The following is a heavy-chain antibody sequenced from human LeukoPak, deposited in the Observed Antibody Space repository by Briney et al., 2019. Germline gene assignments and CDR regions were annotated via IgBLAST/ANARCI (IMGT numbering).Heavy chain of an antibody. CDR2: IIPIFGTA. CDR3: ARDTYYYDSRYDY. CDR1: GGTFSSYA. Sequence: ASVKLSCKASGGTFSSYAISWVRQAPGQGLEWMGRIIPIFGTANYAQKFQGRVTITTDESTSTAYMELSSLRSEDTAVYYCARDTYYYDSRYDYWGQGTLVTVSS. D-gene: IGHD3-22*01. V-gene: IGHV1-69*05. J-gene: IGHJ4*02.